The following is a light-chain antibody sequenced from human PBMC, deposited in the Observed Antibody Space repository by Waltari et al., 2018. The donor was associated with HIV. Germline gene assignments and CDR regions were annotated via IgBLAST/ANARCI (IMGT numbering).Light chain of an antibody. J-gene: IGLJ2*01. CDR2: DSD. CDR1: SLRKYF. V-gene: IGLV3-19*01. Sequence: SSELIQGPYVSVALGIRVTIPCQGDSLRKYFVSWYQQKPGRVPLLLIYDSDVRPSGSPDRFSGTTSGNTAFLTITGAQAEDEADYYCYSRDTSGDHRIFGGGTKLTVL. CDR3: YSRDTSGDHRI.